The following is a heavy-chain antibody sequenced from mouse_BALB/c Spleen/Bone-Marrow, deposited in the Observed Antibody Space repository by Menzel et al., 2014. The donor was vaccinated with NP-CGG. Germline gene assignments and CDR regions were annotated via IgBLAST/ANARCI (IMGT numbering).Heavy chain of an antibody. CDR1: GFTFTDYY. J-gene: IGHJ2*01. CDR2: IRNKANGYTT. V-gene: IGHV7-3*02. Sequence: VQGVESGGGLVQPGGSLRLSCATSGFTFTDYYMNWVRQPPGKALEWLGFIRNKANGYTTEYSASVKSRFTISRDNSQSILYLQMNTLRADDSATYYCARDKGRVFFDYWGQGTTLTVSS. CDR3: ARDKGRVFFDY.